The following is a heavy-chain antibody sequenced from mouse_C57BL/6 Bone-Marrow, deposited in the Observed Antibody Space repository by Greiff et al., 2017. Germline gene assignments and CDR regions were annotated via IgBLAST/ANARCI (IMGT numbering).Heavy chain of an antibody. D-gene: IGHD2-4*01. CDR3: TRDYDYDGLFAY. Sequence: EVKVEESGAELVRPGASVKLSCTASGFNIKDDYMHWVKQRPEQGLEWIGWIDPENGDTEYASKFQGKATITADTSSNTAYLQLSSLTSEDTAVYYCTRDYDYDGLFAYWGQGTLVTVSA. CDR1: GFNIKDDY. CDR2: IDPENGDT. J-gene: IGHJ3*01. V-gene: IGHV14-4*01.